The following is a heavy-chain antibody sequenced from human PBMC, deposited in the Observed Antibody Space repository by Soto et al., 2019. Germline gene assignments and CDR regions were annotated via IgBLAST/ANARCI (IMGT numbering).Heavy chain of an antibody. J-gene: IGHJ6*02. CDR3: ARTDRDFYGLDV. Sequence: EVQLVESGGGLVQPGGSLRLSCEASGFTFRNYDMHWVRQGTGKGLEWVSGISAAGDPDYADSVEGRFTISRENAQNSFFLQMNSLRVGDPAVYYCARTDRDFYGLDVWGQWTTVIVSS. CDR2: ISAAGDP. V-gene: IGHV3-13*05. CDR1: GFTFRNYD.